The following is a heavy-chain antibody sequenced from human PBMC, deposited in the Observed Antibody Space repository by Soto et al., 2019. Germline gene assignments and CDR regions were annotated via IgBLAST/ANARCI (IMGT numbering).Heavy chain of an antibody. Sequence: SETLSLTCTVSGGSISSGDYYWSWIRQPPGRGLEWIGYIYYSGSTYYNPSLKSRVTISVDTSKNQFSLKLSSVTAADTAVYYCARSPPPYDYVWGSYRPGGRYYYYGMDVWGQGTTVTVSS. CDR3: ARSPPPYDYVWGSYRPGGRYYYYGMDV. CDR1: GGSISSGDYY. V-gene: IGHV4-30-4*01. D-gene: IGHD3-16*02. J-gene: IGHJ6*02. CDR2: IYYSGST.